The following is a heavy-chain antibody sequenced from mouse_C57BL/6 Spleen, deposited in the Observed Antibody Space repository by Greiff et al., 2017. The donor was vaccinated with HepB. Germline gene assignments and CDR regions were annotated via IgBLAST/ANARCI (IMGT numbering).Heavy chain of an antibody. CDR1: GYAFSSSW. J-gene: IGHJ4*01. Sequence: LQESGPELVKPGASVKISCKASGYAFSSSWMNWVKQRPGKGLEWIGRIYPGDGDTNYNGKFKGKATLTADKSSSTAYMQLSSLTSEDSAVYFCARRGVKDAMDYWGQGTSVTVSS. D-gene: IGHD2-2*01. CDR3: ARRGVKDAMDY. CDR2: IYPGDGDT. V-gene: IGHV1-82*01.